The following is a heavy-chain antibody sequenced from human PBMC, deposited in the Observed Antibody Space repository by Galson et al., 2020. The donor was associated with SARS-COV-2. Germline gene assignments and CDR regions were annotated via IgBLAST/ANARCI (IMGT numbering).Heavy chain of an antibody. D-gene: IGHD3-9*01. J-gene: IGHJ4*02. CDR3: AKGMYYDILTGAFDY. Sequence: GGSLRLSCAASGFTFSSYAMSWVRQAPGKGLEWVSVIYSGGSTYYADSVKGRFTISRDNSKNTLYLQMNSLRAEDTAVYYCAKGMYYDILTGAFDYWGQGTLVTVSS. CDR2: IYSGGST. V-gene: IGHV3-23*03. CDR1: GFTFSSYA.